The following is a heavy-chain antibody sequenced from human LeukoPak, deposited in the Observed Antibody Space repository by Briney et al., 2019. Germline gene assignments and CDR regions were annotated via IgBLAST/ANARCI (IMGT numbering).Heavy chain of an antibody. CDR1: GGTFSSYA. J-gene: IGHJ4*02. CDR2: IIPIFGTA. Sequence: ASVKVSCKASGGTFSSYAISWVRQAPGQGLEWMGGIIPIFGTANYAQKFQGRVTITADKSTSTAYMELSSLRSEDTAVYYCARVFGYYYDSSGYFDYWGQGTLVTVSS. D-gene: IGHD3-22*01. CDR3: ARVFGYYYDSSGYFDY. V-gene: IGHV1-69*06.